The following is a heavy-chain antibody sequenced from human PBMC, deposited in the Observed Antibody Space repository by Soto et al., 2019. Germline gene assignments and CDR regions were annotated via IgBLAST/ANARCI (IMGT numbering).Heavy chain of an antibody. CDR1: GFTVSSNY. D-gene: IGHD2-15*01. Sequence: EVQLVESGGGLVQPGGSLRLSCAASGFTVSSNYMSWVRQAPGKGLEWVSVIYSGGSTYYADSVKGRFTISRDNPKNTMYLQMNSLRAEDTAVYYCARDPQYCSGGSCYTSFDYWGQGTLVTVSS. CDR2: IYSGGST. J-gene: IGHJ4*02. CDR3: ARDPQYCSGGSCYTSFDY. V-gene: IGHV3-66*01.